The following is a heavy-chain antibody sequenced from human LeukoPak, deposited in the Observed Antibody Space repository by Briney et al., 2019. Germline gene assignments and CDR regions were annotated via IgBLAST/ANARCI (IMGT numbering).Heavy chain of an antibody. CDR2: IYYSGST. CDR3: ARGSSALRWFPFDY. D-gene: IGHD4-23*01. CDR1: GGSISSGDYY. J-gene: IGHJ4*02. Sequence: SQTLSLTCTVSGGSISSGDYYWSWIRQPPGKGLEWIGYIYYSGSTYYNPSLKSRVTISVDTSKNQFSLKLNSLTAADTAVYYCARGSSALRWFPFDYWGQGTLVTVSS. V-gene: IGHV4-30-4*01.